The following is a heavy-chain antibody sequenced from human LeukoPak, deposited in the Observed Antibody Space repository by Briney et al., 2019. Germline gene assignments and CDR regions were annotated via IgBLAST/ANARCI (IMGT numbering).Heavy chain of an antibody. CDR3: ARTLGYYDILTGFDWYGMDV. D-gene: IGHD3-9*01. CDR2: ISRSSSYI. Sequence: GGSLRLSCAASGVTFSSYSMNWVRQAPGKGLEWVSSISRSSSYIYYADSVKGRFTISRDNAKNSLYLQMNSLRAEDTAVYYCARTLGYYDILTGFDWYGMDVWGQGTTVTVSS. J-gene: IGHJ6*02. CDR1: GVTFSSYS. V-gene: IGHV3-21*01.